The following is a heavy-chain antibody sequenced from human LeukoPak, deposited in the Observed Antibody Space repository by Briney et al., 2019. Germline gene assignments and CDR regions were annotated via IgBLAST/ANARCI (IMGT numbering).Heavy chain of an antibody. J-gene: IGHJ4*02. Sequence: GGSLRLSCAASGFTFSSYWMSWVRQAPGKGLEWVANIKQEGSEKYYVDSVKGRFTISRDNAKNSLYLQMNSLRAEDTAVYYCVRYITMVRGVKYYFDYWGQGTLVTVSS. CDR2: IKQEGSEK. CDR1: GFTFSSYW. CDR3: VRYITMVRGVKYYFDY. D-gene: IGHD3-10*01. V-gene: IGHV3-7*03.